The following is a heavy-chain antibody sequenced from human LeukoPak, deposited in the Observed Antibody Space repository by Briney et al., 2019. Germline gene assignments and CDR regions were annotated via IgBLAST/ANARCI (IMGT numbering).Heavy chain of an antibody. D-gene: IGHD3-10*01. J-gene: IGHJ4*02. Sequence: GGPLRLSCAASGLTFSNAWMSGVRQAPGKGLECVGRIKSKTDGGTTDYDAPVKGRFTISRDDSKNTLYLQMNSLKTEDTAVYYCTTGITMVRGVIHLIDYWGQGTLVTVSS. CDR1: GLTFSNAW. V-gene: IGHV3-15*01. CDR3: TTGITMVRGVIHLIDY. CDR2: IKSKTDGGTT.